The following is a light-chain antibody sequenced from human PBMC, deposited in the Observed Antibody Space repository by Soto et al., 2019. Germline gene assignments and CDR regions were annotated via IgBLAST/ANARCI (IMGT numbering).Light chain of an antibody. CDR2: GAS. V-gene: IGKV3-15*01. CDR3: QQSNNWPYT. J-gene: IGKJ2*01. CDR1: QSVSDN. Sequence: EIVMTQSPATLSVSPGERVTLSCRASQSVSDNLAWYQQKPGQAPRLLIYGASTMATTIPARFSGSGSGTEFTLTISRLQSEDFAVYYCQQSNNWPYTFGQGTKLDIK.